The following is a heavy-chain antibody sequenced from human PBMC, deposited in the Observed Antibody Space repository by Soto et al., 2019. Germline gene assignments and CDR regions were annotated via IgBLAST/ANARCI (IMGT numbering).Heavy chain of an antibody. J-gene: IGHJ4*02. V-gene: IGHV3-23*01. CDR1: GFTFSSYA. CDR2: ISGSGGST. Sequence: GGSLRLSCAASGFTFSSYAMSWVRQAPGKGLEWVSVISGSGGSTYYADSVKSRFTISRDNSKNTLYLQMNSLRAEDTAVYYCAKIPMVRGVIRFDYWGQGTLVTVSS. CDR3: AKIPMVRGVIRFDY. D-gene: IGHD3-10*01.